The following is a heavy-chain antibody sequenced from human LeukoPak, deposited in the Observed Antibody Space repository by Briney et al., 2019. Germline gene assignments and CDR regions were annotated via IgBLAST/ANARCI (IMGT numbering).Heavy chain of an antibody. V-gene: IGHV1-2*02. CDR1: GYTFTSYV. J-gene: IGHJ6*02. D-gene: IGHD3-22*01. CDR2: INPNSGGT. Sequence: ASVKVSCKASGYTFTSYVISWVRQAPGQGLEWMGWINPNSGGTNYAPRFQGRVTMTRDTSISTAYMDLSRLRSDDTAVYYCALLVVTVGTPYYYYGVDVWGQGTTVTVSS. CDR3: ALLVVTVGTPYYYYGVDV.